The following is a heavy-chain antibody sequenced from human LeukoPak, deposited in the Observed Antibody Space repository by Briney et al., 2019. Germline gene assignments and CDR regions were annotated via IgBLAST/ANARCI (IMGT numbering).Heavy chain of an antibody. CDR3: ARAVRVMIFGVVIIRYFDY. CDR1: GYTFTSYD. CDR2: MNPNSGNT. D-gene: IGHD3-3*01. Sequence: GASVKVSCKASGYTFTSYDINWVRQATGQGLEWMGWMNPNSGNTGYAQKFQGRVTMTRNTSISTAYMELSSLRSEDTAVYYCARAVRVMIFGVVIIRYFDYWGQGTLVTVSS. J-gene: IGHJ4*02. V-gene: IGHV1-8*01.